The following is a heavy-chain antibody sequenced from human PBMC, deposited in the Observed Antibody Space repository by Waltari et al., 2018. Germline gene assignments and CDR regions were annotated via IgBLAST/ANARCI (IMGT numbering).Heavy chain of an antibody. J-gene: IGHJ6*03. CDR3: ARGRGGYYYYYMDV. V-gene: IGHV4-39*01. CDR1: GGSISSRSYY. Sequence: QLQLQESGPGLVKPSETLSLTCTVSGGSISSRSYYWGWIRQPPGKGLEWIGSIYYSGSTYYNPSLKSRVTISVDTSKNQFSLKLSSVTAADTAVYYCARGRGGYYYYYMDVWGKGTTVTVSS. CDR2: IYYSGST.